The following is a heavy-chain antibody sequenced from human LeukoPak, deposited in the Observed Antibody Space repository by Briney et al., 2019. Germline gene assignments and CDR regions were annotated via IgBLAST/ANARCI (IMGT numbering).Heavy chain of an antibody. Sequence: GGSLRLSCSASGFTFSSYAMHWVRQAPGKGLEYVSAISSNGGSTYYADSVKGRLTISRDNSKNTLYLQMSSLRAEDTAVNYCVKTSLWFGELFGFDYWGQGTLVTVSS. J-gene: IGHJ4*02. CDR1: GFTFSSYA. CDR3: VKTSLWFGELFGFDY. CDR2: ISSNGGST. D-gene: IGHD3-10*01. V-gene: IGHV3-64D*06.